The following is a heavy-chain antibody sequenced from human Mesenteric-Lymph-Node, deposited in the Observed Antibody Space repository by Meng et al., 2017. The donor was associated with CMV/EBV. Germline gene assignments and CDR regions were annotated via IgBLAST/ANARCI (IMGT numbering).Heavy chain of an antibody. D-gene: IGHD4-23*01. V-gene: IGHV4-34*01. J-gene: IGHJ4*02. Sequence: PLQQWSPGLLMPPDTLSTTCHTYGGFFRCYYWSWIRQPPGKGLGGIGEINHSGSTNYNPSLKSRVTISVDTSKNQFSLKLSSVTAADTAVYYCARHQRWLKSEGGFNYWGQGTLVTVSS. CDR2: INHSGST. CDR1: GGFFRCYY. CDR3: ARHQRWLKSEGGFNY.